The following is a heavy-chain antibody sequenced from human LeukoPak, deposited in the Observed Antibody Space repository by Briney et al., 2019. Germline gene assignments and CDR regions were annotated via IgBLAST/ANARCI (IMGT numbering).Heavy chain of an antibody. CDR1: GGSVSSGSYY. V-gene: IGHV4-61*01. Sequence: SETLSLTCTVSGGSVSSGSYYWSWIRQPPGKGLEWIGYIYYSGSTNYNPSLKSRVTISVDTSKNQFSLKLSSVTAADTAVYYCARGVAYYYYYGVDVWGQGTTVTVSS. CDR3: ARGVAYYYYYGVDV. CDR2: IYYSGST. D-gene: IGHD3-3*01. J-gene: IGHJ6*02.